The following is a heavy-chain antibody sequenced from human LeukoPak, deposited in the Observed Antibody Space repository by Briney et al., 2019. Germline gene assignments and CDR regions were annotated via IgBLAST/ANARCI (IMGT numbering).Heavy chain of an antibody. CDR2: FDPEDGET. CDR3: ATDAHSYGSGRPPDY. CDR1: GYTLTELS. D-gene: IGHD3-10*01. V-gene: IGHV1-24*01. Sequence: ASVKVSCKVSGYTLTELSMHWVRQAPGKGLEWMGGFDPEDGETIYAQKFQGRVTMTEDTSTDTAYMELCSLRSEDTAVYYCATDAHSYGSGRPPDYWGQGTLVTVSS. J-gene: IGHJ4*02.